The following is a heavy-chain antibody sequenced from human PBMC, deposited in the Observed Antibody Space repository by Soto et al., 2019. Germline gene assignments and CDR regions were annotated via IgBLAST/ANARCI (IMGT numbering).Heavy chain of an antibody. CDR2: ISYDGSNK. D-gene: IGHD3-16*01. CDR1: GFTFSSYA. V-gene: IGHV3-30*04. Sequence: GGSLRLSCAASGFTFSSYAMHWVRQAPGKGLEWVAVISYDGSNKYYADSVKGRFTISRDNSKNTLYLQMNSLKTEDTAVYYCTTDPSLGGSQDWFDPWGQGTLVTVSS. CDR3: TTDPSLGGSQDWFDP. J-gene: IGHJ5*02.